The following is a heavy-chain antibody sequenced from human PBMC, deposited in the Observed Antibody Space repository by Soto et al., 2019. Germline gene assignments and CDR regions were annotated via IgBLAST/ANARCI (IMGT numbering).Heavy chain of an antibody. D-gene: IGHD3-3*01. Sequence: GESLKISCKGSGYNFAGYWIAWVRQMPGKGLELMGIIYPSDSDTRYRPSFQGQVTISADKSISSAYLQWSSLRASDTATYYCARGGVSTRTFDYWGQGTPVTVSS. J-gene: IGHJ4*02. CDR1: GYNFAGYW. V-gene: IGHV5-51*01. CDR3: ARGGVSTRTFDY. CDR2: IYPSDSDT.